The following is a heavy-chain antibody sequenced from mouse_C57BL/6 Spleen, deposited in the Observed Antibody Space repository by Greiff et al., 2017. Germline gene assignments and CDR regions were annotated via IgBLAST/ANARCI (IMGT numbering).Heavy chain of an antibody. CDR2: IYPGSGST. J-gene: IGHJ1*03. Sequence: QVQLQQPGAELVKPGASVKMSCKASGYTFTSYWITWVKQRPGQGLEWIGDIYPGSGSTNYNEKFKSKATLTVETSSSTAYMQLSSLTSEDSAVYYCARVDGGYFDVWGTGTTVTVSS. V-gene: IGHV1-55*01. D-gene: IGHD1-2*01. CDR3: ARVDGGYFDV. CDR1: GYTFTSYW.